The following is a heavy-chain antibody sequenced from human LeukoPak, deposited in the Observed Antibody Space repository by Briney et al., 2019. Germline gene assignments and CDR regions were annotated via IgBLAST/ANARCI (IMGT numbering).Heavy chain of an antibody. Sequence: ASVKVSCRASGYTFTGYYMHWVRQAPGQGLEWMGRINPNNGATNYAQKLQGRVTITGDTSISTAYMELSSLRSDDTAVYYCTRETGSYHGNDYWGQGTLVTVSS. J-gene: IGHJ4*02. D-gene: IGHD1-26*01. CDR2: INPNNGAT. CDR1: GYTFTGYY. CDR3: TRETGSYHGNDY. V-gene: IGHV1-2*06.